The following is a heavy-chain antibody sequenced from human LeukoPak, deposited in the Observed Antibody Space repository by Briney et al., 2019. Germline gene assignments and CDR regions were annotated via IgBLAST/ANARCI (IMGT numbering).Heavy chain of an antibody. Sequence: PSETLSLTCTVSGGSISIYYWSWIRQPAGKGLEWIGRIYTSGSTNYNPSLKGRVTMSVDTSKNQFSLKLSSVTAADTAVYYCARDKEDSSSWYFDYWGQGTLVTVSS. CDR1: GGSISIYY. D-gene: IGHD6-13*01. J-gene: IGHJ4*02. CDR2: IYTSGST. V-gene: IGHV4-4*07. CDR3: ARDKEDSSSWYFDY.